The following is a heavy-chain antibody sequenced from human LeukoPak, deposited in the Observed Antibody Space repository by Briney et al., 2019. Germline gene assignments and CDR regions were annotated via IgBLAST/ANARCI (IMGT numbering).Heavy chain of an antibody. V-gene: IGHV3-21*01. J-gene: IGHJ4*02. CDR2: ISSSSSYI. Sequence: GGSLRLSCAASGFTFSSYSMNWVRQAPGKGLEWVSSISSSSSYIYYADSVKGRFTISRDNAKDSLYLQMNSLRAEDTAVYYCARDAGYGYDRFDYWGQGTQVTVSS. D-gene: IGHD5-18*01. CDR1: GFTFSSYS. CDR3: ARDAGYGYDRFDY.